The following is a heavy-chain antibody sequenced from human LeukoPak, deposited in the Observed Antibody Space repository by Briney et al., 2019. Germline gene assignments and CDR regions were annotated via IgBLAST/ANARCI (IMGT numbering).Heavy chain of an antibody. V-gene: IGHV6-1*01. CDR1: GDSVCRYNGA. Sequence: SQTLSLTCAISGDSVCRYNGAWNWIRQSPSRGLEWLGRKCYKSKGYNDYAESLKSRLTNSPDTSKNQFSRQRNSVTPEDTAVYFGARGADYYFPMDVWGQGTTVTVSS. J-gene: IGHJ6*02. CDR3: ARGADYYFPMDV. CDR2: KCYKSKGYN.